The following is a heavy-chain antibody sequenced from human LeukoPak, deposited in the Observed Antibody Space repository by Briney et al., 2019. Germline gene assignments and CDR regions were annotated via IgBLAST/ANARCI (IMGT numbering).Heavy chain of an antibody. Sequence: ASVKVSCKASGYTFTSYYMRWVRQAPGQGLEWMGIINPSGGSTSYAQKFQGRVTISVDTSKNQFSLKLSSVTAADTAVYYCARQGSSWDVTRLIWGQGTLVTVSS. CDR3: ARQGSSWDVTRLI. J-gene: IGHJ4*02. CDR2: INPSGGST. D-gene: IGHD6-13*01. V-gene: IGHV1-46*01. CDR1: GYTFTSYY.